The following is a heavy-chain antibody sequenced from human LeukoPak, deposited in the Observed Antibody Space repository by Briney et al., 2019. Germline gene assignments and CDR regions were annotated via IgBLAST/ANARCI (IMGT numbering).Heavy chain of an antibody. D-gene: IGHD2-21*02. CDR2: IYTTEST. Sequence: KPSETLTLICTVSGGSISTIYWSWIRQPAGRGLEWIGRIYTTESTNYNPSLKSRVAISLDTSRSQISLRLRSVTAADTAVYYCARDLRRGCGADSYYFDSWGGGPLDTVSS. V-gene: IGHV4-4*07. CDR1: GGSISTIY. J-gene: IGHJ4*02. CDR3: ARDLRRGCGADSYYFDS.